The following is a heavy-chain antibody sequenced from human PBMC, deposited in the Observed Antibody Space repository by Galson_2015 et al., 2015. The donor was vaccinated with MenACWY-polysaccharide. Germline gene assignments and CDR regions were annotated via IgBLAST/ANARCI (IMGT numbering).Heavy chain of an antibody. CDR1: GGSVTSSNHY. CDR2: IYYSGTT. D-gene: IGHD6-25*01. J-gene: IGHJ5*02. V-gene: IGHV4-61*01. CDR3: ARLTPTFSSGWRINWFDP. Sequence: SETLSLTCRVSGGSVTSSNHYWSWLRQPPGKGLEWIGYIYYSGTTKYNPSLKRRVTISVDTSKNQSSLKVTSVTAADTAVYYCARLTPTFSSGWRINWFDPWGQGALGSVSS.